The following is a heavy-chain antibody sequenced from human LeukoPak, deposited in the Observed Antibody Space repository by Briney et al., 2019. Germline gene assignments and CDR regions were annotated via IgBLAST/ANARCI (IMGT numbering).Heavy chain of an antibody. D-gene: IGHD3-9*01. J-gene: IGHJ4*02. Sequence: ASVKVSCKASGYTFTSYGISWVRQAPGQGLEWMGWISAYNGNTNYAQKLQGRVTMTTDTYTSTAYMELRSLRSDDTAVYYCARDPSYYDILTGYSRPNPFDYWGQGTLVTVSS. V-gene: IGHV1-18*01. CDR1: GYTFTSYG. CDR3: ARDPSYYDILTGYSRPNPFDY. CDR2: ISAYNGNT.